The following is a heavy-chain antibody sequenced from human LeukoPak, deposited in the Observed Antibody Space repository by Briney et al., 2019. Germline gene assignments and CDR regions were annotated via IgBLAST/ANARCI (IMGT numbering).Heavy chain of an antibody. Sequence: GASVKVSCKASGYTFTGYYMHWVRQAPGQGLEWMGWINPNSGGTNYAQKFQGRVTTTRDTSISTAYMELSRLRSDDTAVYYCARAEPVVVPAAIDYWGQGTLVTVSS. J-gene: IGHJ4*02. V-gene: IGHV1-2*02. CDR2: INPNSGGT. CDR3: ARAEPVVVPAAIDY. D-gene: IGHD2-2*01. CDR1: GYTFTGYY.